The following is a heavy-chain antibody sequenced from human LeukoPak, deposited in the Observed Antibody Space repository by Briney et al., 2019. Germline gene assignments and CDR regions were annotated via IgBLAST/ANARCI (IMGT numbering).Heavy chain of an antibody. D-gene: IGHD3-10*01. V-gene: IGHV4-4*02. J-gene: IGHJ4*02. CDR3: ARAGNYYGSGSYYSPFDY. Sequence: ASGTLSLTCAVSGGSISSSNWWSWVRQPPGKGLELIGEIYHTGSTNYNPSLKSRVTISVDKSKNQFSLKLSSVTAADTAVYYCARAGNYYGSGSYYSPFDYWGQGTLVTVSS. CDR2: IYHTGST. CDR1: GGSISSSNW.